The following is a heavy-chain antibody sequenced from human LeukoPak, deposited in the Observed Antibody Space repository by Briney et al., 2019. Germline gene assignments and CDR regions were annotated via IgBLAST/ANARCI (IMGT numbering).Heavy chain of an antibody. Sequence: PGGSLRLSCAAAGFTFSSYEMNWVRQAPGKGLEWVSYISSGGNTIYYAHSVKGRFTISRDNTKTSLYLQMNSLRAEDTAVYYCAREAYYYDSTGLPGNFDYWGQGSLVTVSS. V-gene: IGHV3-48*03. CDR1: GFTFSSYE. D-gene: IGHD3-22*01. CDR3: AREAYYYDSTGLPGNFDY. J-gene: IGHJ4*02. CDR2: ISSGGNTI.